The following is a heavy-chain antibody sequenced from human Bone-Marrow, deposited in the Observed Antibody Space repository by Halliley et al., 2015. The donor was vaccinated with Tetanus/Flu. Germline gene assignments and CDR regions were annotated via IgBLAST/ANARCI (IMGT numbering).Heavy chain of an antibody. J-gene: IGHJ6*02. CDR1: GYTFSIFW. CDR3: TRVGDGDNSDISYGMDV. CDR2: IYPGDSDI. D-gene: IGHD3-16*01. Sequence: EVQLVQSGAEVKKPGESLKISCKGSGYTFSIFWIGWVRQMPGKGLEWMGVIYPGDSDIKYSPSFQGQVSISADKSISTAYLQWSSLKASDTAIYYCTRVGDGDNSDISYGMDVWGQGTKVTVSS. V-gene: IGHV5-51*01.